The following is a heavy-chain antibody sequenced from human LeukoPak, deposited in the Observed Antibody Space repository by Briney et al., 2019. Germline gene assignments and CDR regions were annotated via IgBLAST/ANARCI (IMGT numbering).Heavy chain of an antibody. Sequence: GGSLRLSCAASGFIVSENYMTWVRQAPGKGLEWVSTVYSGGLTFYADPVKGRFTISRDNSKNTLYLQMSSLRAEDTAVYYCVRDRWPGLGDFWGQGTTVTVSS. CDR3: VRDRWPGLGDF. V-gene: IGHV3-66*01. D-gene: IGHD6-19*01. J-gene: IGHJ6*02. CDR1: GFIVSENY. CDR2: VYSGGLT.